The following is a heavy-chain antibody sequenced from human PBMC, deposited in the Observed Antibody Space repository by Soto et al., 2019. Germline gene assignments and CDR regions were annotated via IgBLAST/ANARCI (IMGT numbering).Heavy chain of an antibody. CDR3: AVDIVGTGSY. V-gene: IGHV3-72*01. CDR1: GFIFSDHF. J-gene: IGHJ4*02. Sequence: EVQVVESGGGLVQPGGSLRLSCEASGFIFSDHFMDWVRQAPGKGLEWVGRSRSKDYSYTTESAASVKGRFTISRDDSKNSVYLQMNSLKTEDTAVYYCAVDIVGTGSYWGQGTLVTVSS. D-gene: IGHD5-12*01. CDR2: SRSKDYSYTT.